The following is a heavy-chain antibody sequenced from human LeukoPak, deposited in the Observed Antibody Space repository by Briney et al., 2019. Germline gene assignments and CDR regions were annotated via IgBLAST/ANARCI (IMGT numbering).Heavy chain of an antibody. J-gene: IGHJ3*02. CDR1: GGSISSSNW. CDR3: ARDSGGSYPKGAFDI. V-gene: IGHV4-4*02. Sequence: SETLSLTCAVSGGSISSSNWWSWVRQPPGKGLEWIGEIYHSGSTNYNPSLKSRVTISVDKSKNQFSLKLSSVTAADTAVYYCARDSGGSYPKGAFDIWGHGTMVTVSS. CDR2: IYHSGST. D-gene: IGHD1-26*01.